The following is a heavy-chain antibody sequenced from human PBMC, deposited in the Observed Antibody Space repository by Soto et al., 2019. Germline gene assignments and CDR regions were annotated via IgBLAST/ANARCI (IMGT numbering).Heavy chain of an antibody. CDR2: ISAYNGNT. CDR3: ACGAYCRSTSCSYYYYMDV. CDR1: GYTFTSYG. Sequence: ASVKVSCKASGYTFTSYGISWVRQAPGQGLEGMGWISAYNGNTNYAQKLKGRVNKTTDTSTSTAYMELRSLRSDDTAVYYCACGAYCRSTSCSYYYYMDVWGKGTTVTVSS. J-gene: IGHJ6*03. V-gene: IGHV1-18*01. D-gene: IGHD2-2*01.